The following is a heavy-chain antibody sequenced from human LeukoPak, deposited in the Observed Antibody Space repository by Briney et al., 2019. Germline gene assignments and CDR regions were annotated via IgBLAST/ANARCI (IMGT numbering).Heavy chain of an antibody. CDR3: ASLAIVVVPAATNYYMDV. D-gene: IGHD2-2*03. CDR1: GFTFSSYS. J-gene: IGHJ6*03. Sequence: PGGSLRLSCAASGFTFSSYSMNWVRQAPGKGLEWVSYISSSSSTIYYADSVKGRFTISRDNAKNSLYLQMNSLRAEDTAVYYCASLAIVVVPAATNYYMDVWGKGTTVTVSS. CDR2: ISSSSSTI. V-gene: IGHV3-48*01.